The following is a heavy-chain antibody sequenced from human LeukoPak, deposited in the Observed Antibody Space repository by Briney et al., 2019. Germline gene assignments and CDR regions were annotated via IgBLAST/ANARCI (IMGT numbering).Heavy chain of an antibody. CDR2: IYHSGST. CDR1: GYSISSGYY. D-gene: IGHD3-22*01. V-gene: IGHV4-38-2*02. Sequence: SETLSLTCTVSGYSISSGYYWGWIRQPPGKGLEWIGSIYHSGSTYYNPSLKSRVTISVDTSKNQFSLKLSSVTAADTAVYYCARLPDYYDNRRGAFAIWGQGTMVTVSS. CDR3: ARLPDYYDNRRGAFAI. J-gene: IGHJ3*02.